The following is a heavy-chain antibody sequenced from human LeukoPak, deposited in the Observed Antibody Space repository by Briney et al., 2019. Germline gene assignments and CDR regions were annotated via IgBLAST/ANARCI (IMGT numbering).Heavy chain of an antibody. J-gene: IGHJ4*02. V-gene: IGHV4-34*01. D-gene: IGHD3-3*01. CDR1: GGSFSGYY. Sequence: SEILSLTCAVYGGSFSGYYWSWIRQPPGKGLEWIGEINHSGSTNYNPSLKSRVTISVDTSKNQFSLKLSSVTAADTAVYYCARAHYTFSRYGGFDYWGQGTLVTVSS. CDR3: ARAHYTFSRYGGFDY. CDR2: INHSGST.